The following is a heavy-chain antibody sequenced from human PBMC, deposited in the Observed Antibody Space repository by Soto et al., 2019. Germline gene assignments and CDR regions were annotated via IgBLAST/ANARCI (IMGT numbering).Heavy chain of an antibody. J-gene: IGHJ4*02. CDR3: ARDRVSNTRGYSYGYGYAY. CDR2: IIPIFGTA. D-gene: IGHD5-18*01. V-gene: IGHV1-69*13. CDR1: GGTFSSYA. Sequence: SVKVSCKASGGTFSSYAISWVRQAPGQGLEWMGGIIPIFGTANYAQKFQGRVTITADESTSTAYMELSSLRSEDTAVYYCARDRVSNTRGYSYGYGYAYWGQGTLVTVSS.